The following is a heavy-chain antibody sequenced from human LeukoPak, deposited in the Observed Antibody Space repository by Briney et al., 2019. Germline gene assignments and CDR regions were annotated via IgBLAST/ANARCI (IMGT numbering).Heavy chain of an antibody. J-gene: IGHJ4*02. Sequence: PSETLSLTCTVSGGSISSGGYYWSWIRQHPGKGLEWIGYIYYSGSTYYNPSLKSRVTISVDTSKNQFSLKLSSVTAADTAVYYCAREGRFDDFWSGYIDYWGQGTLVTVS. CDR1: GGSISSGGYY. CDR3: AREGRFDDFWSGYIDY. D-gene: IGHD3-3*01. V-gene: IGHV4-31*03. CDR2: IYYSGST.